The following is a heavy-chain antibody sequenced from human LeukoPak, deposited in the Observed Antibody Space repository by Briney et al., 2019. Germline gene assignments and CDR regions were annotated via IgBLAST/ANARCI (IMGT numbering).Heavy chain of an antibody. D-gene: IGHD3-22*01. J-gene: IGHJ4*02. Sequence: ETLSLTCAVSGGSISSGGYSWSWVRQAPGKGLEWVSAISGSGGSTYYADSVKGRFTISRDNSKNTLYLQMNSLRAEDTAVYYCANHYDSSGYYYLNYWGQGTLVTVSS. V-gene: IGHV3-23*01. CDR3: ANHYDSSGYYYLNY. CDR2: ISGSGGST. CDR1: GGSISSGGYS.